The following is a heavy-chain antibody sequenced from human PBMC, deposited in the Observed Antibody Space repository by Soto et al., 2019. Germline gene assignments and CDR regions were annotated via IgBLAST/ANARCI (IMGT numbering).Heavy chain of an antibody. V-gene: IGHV3-23*01. Sequence: GGSLRLFCAASGFTFSSYAMSWVRQAPGKGLEWVSAISGSGGSTYYADSVKGRFTISRDNSKNTLYLQMNSLRAEDTAVYCCANQILSSSFNWFDPWGQGTLVTVSS. D-gene: IGHD6-13*01. CDR3: ANQILSSSFNWFDP. CDR1: GFTFSSYA. J-gene: IGHJ5*02. CDR2: ISGSGGST.